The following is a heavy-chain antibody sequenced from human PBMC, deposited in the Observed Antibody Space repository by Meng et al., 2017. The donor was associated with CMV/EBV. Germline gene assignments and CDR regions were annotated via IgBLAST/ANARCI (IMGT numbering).Heavy chain of an antibody. Sequence: GGSLRLSCAVSGLTSSSYSMNWVRQAPGKGLEWVSSISSGSSYIYYADSVKGRFTISRDNAKNSLYLQMNSLRAEDTAVYYCARDEIAAAYYGMDVWGQGTTVTVSS. V-gene: IGHV3-21*01. CDR2: ISSGSSYI. CDR3: ARDEIAAAYYGMDV. J-gene: IGHJ6*02. CDR1: GLTSSSYS. D-gene: IGHD6-13*01.